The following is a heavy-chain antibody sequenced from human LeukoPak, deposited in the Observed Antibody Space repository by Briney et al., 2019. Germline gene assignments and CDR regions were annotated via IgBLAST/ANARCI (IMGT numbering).Heavy chain of an antibody. J-gene: IGHJ5*01. CDR3: ARVRRSLNWFDS. V-gene: IGHV4-34*01. Sequence: SETLSLTCAVYGGSFSGYYWSWICQPPGKGLEWIGEINHSGSTNYNPSLKSRVTISVDTSKNQFSLKLSSVTDADRAVYYCARVRRSLNWFDSWGQGTLVTVSS. D-gene: IGHD3-3*01. CDR1: GGSFSGYY. CDR2: INHSGST.